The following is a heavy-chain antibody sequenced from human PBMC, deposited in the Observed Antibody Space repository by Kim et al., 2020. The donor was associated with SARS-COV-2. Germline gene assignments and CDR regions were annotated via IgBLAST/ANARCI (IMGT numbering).Heavy chain of an antibody. D-gene: IGHD6-19*01. CDR2: IKSKTDGGTT. CDR1: GFTFSNAW. CDR3: LSSGWYGYYYYYGMDV. J-gene: IGHJ6*02. Sequence: GGSLRLSCAASGFTFSNAWMSWVRQAPGKGLEWVGRIKSKTDGGTTDYAAPVKGRFTISRDDSKNTLYLQMNSLKTEDTAVYYCLSSGWYGYYYYYGMDVWGQGTTVTVSS. V-gene: IGHV3-15*01.